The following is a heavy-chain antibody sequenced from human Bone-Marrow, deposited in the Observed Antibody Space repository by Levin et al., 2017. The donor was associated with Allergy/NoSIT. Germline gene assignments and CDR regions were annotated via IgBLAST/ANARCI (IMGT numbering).Heavy chain of an antibody. J-gene: IGHJ4*02. V-gene: IGHV3-15*07. D-gene: IGHD6-13*01. CDR3: TTACQQPKEKPDY. Sequence: GGSLRLSCAASGFAFSNAWMNWVRQAPGKGLEWVGRIKTKTDGETTDYAAPVKGRFTISRDDSKNTLYVQINSLKTEDTAVYYCTTACQQPKEKPDYWGQGTLVTVSS. CDR1: GFAFSNAW. CDR2: IKTKTDGETT.